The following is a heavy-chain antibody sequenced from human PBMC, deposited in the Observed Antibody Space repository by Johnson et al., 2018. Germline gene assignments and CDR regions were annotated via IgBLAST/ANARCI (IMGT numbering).Heavy chain of an antibody. V-gene: IGHV3-7*01. CDR1: GFTFSSYA. CDR3: ARDRFSYMDV. D-gene: IGHD3-16*01. CDR2: IKQDGSEK. J-gene: IGHJ6*03. Sequence: VQLVESGGGLVQPGGSLRLSCAASGFTFSSYAMSWVRQAPGKGLEWVANIKQDGSEKYYVDYVKGRFTSSRANAKNSLYLQMNSLRAEDTAVYYCARDRFSYMDVWGKGTTVTVSS.